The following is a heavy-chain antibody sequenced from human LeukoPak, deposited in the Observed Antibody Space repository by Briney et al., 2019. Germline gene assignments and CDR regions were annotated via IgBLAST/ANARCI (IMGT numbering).Heavy chain of an antibody. D-gene: IGHD2-2*02. CDR1: GYTFTGYY. CDR3: ARGPKTAYCSSTSCYRAYYGMDV. J-gene: IGHJ6*02. CDR2: INPNSGGT. V-gene: IGHV1-2*02. Sequence: ASVKVSCKASGYTFTGYYMHWVRQAPGQGLEWMGWINPNSGGTNYAQKFQGRVTMTRDTSISTAYMELSRLGSDDTAVYYCARGPKTAYCSSTSCYRAYYGMDVWGQGTTVTVSS.